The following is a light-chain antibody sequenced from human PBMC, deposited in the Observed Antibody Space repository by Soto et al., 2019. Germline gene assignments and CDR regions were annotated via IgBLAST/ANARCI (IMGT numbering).Light chain of an antibody. J-gene: IGLJ2*01. V-gene: IGLV1-40*01. Sequence: QSVLTQPPSVSGAPGQRVTISCTGSSSNIGAGYHVHWYQQLPGAAPKLLIFGDSNRPSGVPDRFSGSKSGTSASLAIAGLQADDEADYYCQSYDPTLRTSLFGGGTKLTVL. CDR2: GDS. CDR3: QSYDPTLRTSL. CDR1: SSNIGAGYH.